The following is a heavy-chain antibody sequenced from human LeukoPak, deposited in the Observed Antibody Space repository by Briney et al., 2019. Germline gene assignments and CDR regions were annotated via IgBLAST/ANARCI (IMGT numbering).Heavy chain of an antibody. V-gene: IGHV4-59*12. Sequence: SSETLSLTCTVSGGSINKYCWSWIRQPPGKGLEWIGYISYSGSTNYNPSLQSRVTISVDTSKNQFSLKLSSVTAADTAVYYCARADTHHTYSSSWHFDYWGQGTLVTVSS. CDR1: GGSINKYC. J-gene: IGHJ4*02. CDR2: ISYSGST. D-gene: IGHD6-13*01. CDR3: ARADTHHTYSSSWHFDY.